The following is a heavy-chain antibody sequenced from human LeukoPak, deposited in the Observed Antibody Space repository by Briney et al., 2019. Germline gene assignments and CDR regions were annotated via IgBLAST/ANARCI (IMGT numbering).Heavy chain of an antibody. V-gene: IGHV3-23*01. CDR2: ISGSSGST. Sequence: PGGSLRLSCAVSGFTFSSYAMSWVRQAPGKGLEWVSAISGSSGSTYYADSVKGRFTISRDNSKNTLYLQMKSLRAEDTAVYYCAKVPSYDILSGSSHYFDYWGQGTLVTVSS. D-gene: IGHD3-9*01. CDR1: GFTFSSYA. J-gene: IGHJ4*02. CDR3: AKVPSYDILSGSSHYFDY.